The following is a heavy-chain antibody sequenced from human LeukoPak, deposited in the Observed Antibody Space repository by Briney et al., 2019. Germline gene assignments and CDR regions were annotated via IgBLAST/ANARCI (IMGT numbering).Heavy chain of an antibody. CDR1: GGSISSYY. CDR2: IYTSGST. D-gene: IGHD6-13*01. V-gene: IGHV4-4*07. J-gene: IGHJ6*03. Sequence: PSETLSLTCTVSGGSISSYYWSWIRQPAGKGLEWIGRIYTSGSTNYNPSLKSRVTMSVDTSKNQFSLKLSSVTAADTAVYYCASYGVAAAGGSYYYYMDVWGKGTTVTVSS. CDR3: ASYGVAAAGGSYYYYMDV.